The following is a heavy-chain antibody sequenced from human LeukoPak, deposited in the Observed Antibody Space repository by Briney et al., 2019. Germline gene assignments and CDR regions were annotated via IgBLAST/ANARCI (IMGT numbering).Heavy chain of an antibody. CDR2: FDPEDGET. CDR1: GYTLTELS. D-gene: IGHD1-26*01. Sequence: ASVKVSCKASGYTLTELSMHWVRQAPGKGLEWMGGFDPEDGETIYAQKFQGRVTMTEDTSTDTAYMELSSVRSEDTAVYYCAGDSGSYHWDIWDYWGQGTLVTVSS. V-gene: IGHV1-24*01. J-gene: IGHJ4*02. CDR3: AGDSGSYHWDIWDY.